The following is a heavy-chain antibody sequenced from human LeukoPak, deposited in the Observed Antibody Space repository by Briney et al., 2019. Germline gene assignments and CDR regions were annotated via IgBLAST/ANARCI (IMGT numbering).Heavy chain of an antibody. D-gene: IGHD6-13*01. V-gene: IGHV3-30-3*01. CDR3: ARDSLAAAGPKWSDP. CDR1: GFAFSSYA. Sequence: GRSLRLSCAVSGFAFSSYAMHGVRQAPGKGLGCGAGISYDGSNKYYADSGKGRFTISRDNSKNTLYLQMNSLRAEDTAVYYCARDSLAAAGPKWSDPWGQGTLVTVSS. J-gene: IGHJ5*02. CDR2: ISYDGSNK.